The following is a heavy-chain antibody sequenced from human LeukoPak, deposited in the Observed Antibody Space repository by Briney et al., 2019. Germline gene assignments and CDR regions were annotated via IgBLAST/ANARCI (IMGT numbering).Heavy chain of an antibody. CDR1: GGSISSSSYY. V-gene: IGHV4-39*07. CDR2: IYYSGST. D-gene: IGHD6-13*01. J-gene: IGHJ5*02. CDR3: ARGAGYSTLLRGGGAWFDP. Sequence: PSETLSLTCTVSGGSISSSSYYWGWIRQPPGKGLEWIGSIYYSGSTYYNPSLKSRVTILVDTSKNQFSLKLSSVTAADTAVYYCARGAGYSTLLRGGGAWFDPWGQGTLVTVSS.